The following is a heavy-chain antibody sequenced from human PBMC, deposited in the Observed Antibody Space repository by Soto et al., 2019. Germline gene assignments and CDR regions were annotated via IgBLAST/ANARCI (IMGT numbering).Heavy chain of an antibody. D-gene: IGHD3-3*01. Sequence: GGSLRLSCAASGFTFSNYAMSWVRQAPGKRLEWVTVISSSGGSTYYADYVKGRFTISRDNSKNTLYLQVNSLRADDTAVYYCAKDDSDFWSGYYLKYFHHWGQGTLVTVSS. J-gene: IGHJ1*01. CDR1: GFTFSNYA. CDR3: AKDDSDFWSGYYLKYFHH. CDR2: ISSSGGST. V-gene: IGHV3-23*01.